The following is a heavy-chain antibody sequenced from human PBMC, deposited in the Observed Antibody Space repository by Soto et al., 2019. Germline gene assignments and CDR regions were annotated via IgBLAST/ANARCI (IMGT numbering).Heavy chain of an antibody. D-gene: IGHD1-7*01. Sequence: SGTRSRTWTVSGGSISSTSHYWAWIRQPPGKGLEWIGSMYYSGSTYYDPSLKSRVTISVDTSKNQFSLNLNSVTAADTAIYYCARRSKNWNSNWFDPWGQGSLVTVSS. V-gene: IGHV4-39*01. CDR2: MYYSGST. CDR1: GGSISSTSHY. J-gene: IGHJ5*02. CDR3: ARRSKNWNSNWFDP.